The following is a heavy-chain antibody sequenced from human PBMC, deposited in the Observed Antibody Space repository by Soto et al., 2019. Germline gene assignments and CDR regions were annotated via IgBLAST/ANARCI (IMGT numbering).Heavy chain of an antibody. V-gene: IGHV3-48*04. Sequence: GGSLRLSCAASGFTFSSYGMHWVRQAPGKGLEWVSVISSNGSTIYYADSVKGRFTISRDNAKNSLYLQMNSLRAEDTAVYYCARDYGDFYFDYWGQGTLVTVSP. D-gene: IGHD4-17*01. CDR2: ISSNGSTI. CDR3: ARDYGDFYFDY. J-gene: IGHJ4*02. CDR1: GFTFSSYG.